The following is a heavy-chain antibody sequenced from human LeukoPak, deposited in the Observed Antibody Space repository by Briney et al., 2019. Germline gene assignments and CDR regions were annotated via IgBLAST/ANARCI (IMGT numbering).Heavy chain of an antibody. CDR3: ARVGSIGYYPYYFDY. J-gene: IGHJ4*02. CDR2: IFYSGST. V-gene: IGHV4-31*03. D-gene: IGHD3-22*01. Sequence: SETLSLTCTVSGDSINNGGYYWVWIRQLPGKGLEWIGYIFYSGSTYYTPSLKSRVTRTVDTSKNQFSLKLTSVTAADTAVYYCARVGSIGYYPYYFDYWGQGTLVTVSS. CDR1: GDSINNGGYY.